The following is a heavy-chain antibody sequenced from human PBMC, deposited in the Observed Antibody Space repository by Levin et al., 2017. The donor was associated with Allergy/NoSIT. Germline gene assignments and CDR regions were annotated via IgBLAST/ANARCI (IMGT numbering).Heavy chain of an antibody. Sequence: SVKVSCKASGGTFSSYAISWVRQAPGQGLEWMGGIIPIFGTANYAQKFQGRVTITADESTSTAYMELSSLRSEDTAVYYCARAPSGVCSGGSCRYFDYWGQGTLVTVSS. D-gene: IGHD2-15*01. CDR1: GGTFSSYA. V-gene: IGHV1-69*13. CDR2: IIPIFGTA. CDR3: ARAPSGVCSGGSCRYFDY. J-gene: IGHJ4*02.